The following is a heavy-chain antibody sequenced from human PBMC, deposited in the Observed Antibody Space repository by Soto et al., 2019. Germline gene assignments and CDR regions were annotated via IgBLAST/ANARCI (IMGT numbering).Heavy chain of an antibody. J-gene: IGHJ5*02. D-gene: IGHD1-26*01. CDR2: ISANGASI. CDR1: GFTFRYHA. V-gene: IGHV3-23*01. Sequence: GGSLRLSCVGSGFTFRYHAMRWVRQAPGRGLEWVSAISANGASIQHADSVKGRFSVSRDNAKNTVYLQMDNLRTEDSAVYYCAKDRYYDTPGWFDPWGQGSRVTVS. CDR3: AKDRYYDTPGWFDP.